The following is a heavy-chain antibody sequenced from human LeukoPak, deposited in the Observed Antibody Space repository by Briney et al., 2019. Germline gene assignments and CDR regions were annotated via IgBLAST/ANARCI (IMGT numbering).Heavy chain of an antibody. CDR1: GGSISSSSYY. Sequence: SETLSLTCTVSGGSISSSSYYWGWIRQPPGTGLEWIGSIYYSGSTYYNPSLKSRVTISVDTSKNQFSLKLSSVTAADTAVYYCARHSVFSRGYGGISSGGYFDYWGQGTLVTVSS. V-gene: IGHV4-39*01. CDR2: IYYSGST. CDR3: ARHSVFSRGYGGISSGGYFDY. D-gene: IGHD4-23*01. J-gene: IGHJ4*02.